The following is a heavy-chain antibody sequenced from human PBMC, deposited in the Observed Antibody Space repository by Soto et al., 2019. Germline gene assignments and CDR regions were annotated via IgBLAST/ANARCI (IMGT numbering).Heavy chain of an antibody. J-gene: IGHJ6*02. Sequence: PSVKVSCKASGYTFTSYDINWVRQATGQGLEWMGWMNPNSGNTGYAQKFQGRVTMTRNTSISTAYMELSSLRSEDTAVYYCARSPLRFLEWLRINYYYYGMDVWGQGTTVTVSS. CDR3: ARSPLRFLEWLRINYYYYGMDV. D-gene: IGHD3-3*01. V-gene: IGHV1-8*01. CDR2: MNPNSGNT. CDR1: GYTFTSYD.